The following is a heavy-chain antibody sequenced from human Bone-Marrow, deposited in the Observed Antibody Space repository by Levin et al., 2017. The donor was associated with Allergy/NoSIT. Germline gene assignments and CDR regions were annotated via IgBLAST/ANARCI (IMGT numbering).Heavy chain of an antibody. Sequence: GESLKISCKASGYTFTSYGISWVRQAPGQGLEWMGWISAYNGNTNYAQKLQGRVTMTTDTSTSTAYMELRSLRSDDTAVYYCARADIVVVVAATSLGFDPWGQGTLVTVSS. CDR3: ARADIVVVVAATSLGFDP. D-gene: IGHD2-15*01. J-gene: IGHJ5*02. CDR1: GYTFTSYG. V-gene: IGHV1-18*01. CDR2: ISAYNGNT.